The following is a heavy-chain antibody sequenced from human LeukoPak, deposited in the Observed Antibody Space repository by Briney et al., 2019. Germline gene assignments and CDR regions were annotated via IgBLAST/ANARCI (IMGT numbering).Heavy chain of an antibody. Sequence: PGGSLRLSCTASGFTFGDYAMSWVRQAPGKGLEWVSAISGSGGSTYYADSVKGRFTISRDNSKNTLYLQMNSLRAEDTAVYYCAKGSNYYGSGPFDPWGQGTLVTVSS. CDR2: ISGSGGST. D-gene: IGHD3-10*01. V-gene: IGHV3-23*01. CDR3: AKGSNYYGSGPFDP. CDR1: GFTFGDYA. J-gene: IGHJ5*02.